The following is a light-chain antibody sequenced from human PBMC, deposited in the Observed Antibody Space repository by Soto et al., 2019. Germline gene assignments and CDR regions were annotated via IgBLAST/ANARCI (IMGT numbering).Light chain of an antibody. CDR3: QHRGEWPRT. Sequence: EIVLTQSPATLCLSPGERATLPCRASQSVSSYLAWYQQKPGQAPRLLIYGASNRATGIPARFTGSGSGTDFTLTISSLEPEDFAVYYCQHRGEWPRTFGQGTKLEIK. CDR2: GAS. J-gene: IGKJ2*01. V-gene: IGKV3-11*01. CDR1: QSVSSY.